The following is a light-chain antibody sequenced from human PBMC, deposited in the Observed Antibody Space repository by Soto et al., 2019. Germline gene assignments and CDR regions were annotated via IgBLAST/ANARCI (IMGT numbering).Light chain of an antibody. CDR1: QTVTTSQ. J-gene: IGKJ4*01. Sequence: EVVLTQSPGTLSLSPGERATLSCRASQTVTTSQLTWFQQKPGQAPRLLIYAASIRAAGIPDRFSGSGSGTDFTRSISRLEPEDFAVCYCQQYGSAPFTFGGGTKVAIK. CDR2: AAS. V-gene: IGKV3-20*01. CDR3: QQYGSAPFT.